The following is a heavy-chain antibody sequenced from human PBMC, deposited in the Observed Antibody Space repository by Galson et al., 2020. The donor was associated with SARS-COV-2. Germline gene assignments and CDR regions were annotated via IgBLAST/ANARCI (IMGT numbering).Heavy chain of an antibody. CDR1: GFTFSSYA. J-gene: IGHJ4*02. CDR2: ISGSGGST. V-gene: IGHV3-23*01. D-gene: IGHD2-2*01. Sequence: GGSLRLSCAASGFTFSSYAMSWVRQAPGKGLEWVSAISGSGGSTYYADSVKGRFTISRDNSKNTLYLQMNSLRAEDTAVYYCATQGHCSSTSRITAGEVAAHPFDYWGQGTLVTVSS. CDR3: ATQGHCSSTSRITAGEVAAHPFDY.